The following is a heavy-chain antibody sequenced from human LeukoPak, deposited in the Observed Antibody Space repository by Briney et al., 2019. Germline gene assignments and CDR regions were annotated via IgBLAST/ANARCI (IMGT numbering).Heavy chain of an antibody. CDR1: GFTSSSYE. CDR2: ISSSGSTI. Sequence: PGGSLRLSCAASGFTSSSYEMNWVRQAPGKGLEWVSYISSSGSTIYYADSVKGRFTISRDNAKNTLYLQMNSLTVEDTAVYFCARSLVVGGTRPNDYWGQGTLVTVSS. CDR3: ARSLVVGGTRPNDY. V-gene: IGHV3-48*03. J-gene: IGHJ4*02. D-gene: IGHD2-15*01.